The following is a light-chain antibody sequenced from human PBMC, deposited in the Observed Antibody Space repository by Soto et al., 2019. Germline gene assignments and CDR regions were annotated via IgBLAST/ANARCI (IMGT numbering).Light chain of an antibody. J-gene: IGKJ3*01. Sequence: EIVLTQSPGTLSLSPGERATLSCRASRSVSSNSLAWYQQKPGQAPRLLIYHASSRATGIPDRFSGSGSGTDFTLTISRLGPEDFAVYYCQHYGSSPTFGPGTKVDIK. CDR3: QHYGSSPT. V-gene: IGKV3-20*01. CDR1: RSVSSNS. CDR2: HAS.